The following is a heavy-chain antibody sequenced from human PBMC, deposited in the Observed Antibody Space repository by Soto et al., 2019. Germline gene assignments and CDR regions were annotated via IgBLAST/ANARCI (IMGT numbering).Heavy chain of an antibody. V-gene: IGHV4-59*08. J-gene: IGHJ6*03. CDR3: ARHLKDAGLYYYYYMDV. Sequence: SETLSLTCTVSGGSISSYYWSWIRQPPGKGLEWIGYIYYSGSTNYNPSLKSRVTISVDTSKNQFSLKLSSVTAADTAVYYCARHLKDAGLYYYYYMDVWGKGTTVTVSS. CDR1: GGSISSYY. CDR2: IYYSGST.